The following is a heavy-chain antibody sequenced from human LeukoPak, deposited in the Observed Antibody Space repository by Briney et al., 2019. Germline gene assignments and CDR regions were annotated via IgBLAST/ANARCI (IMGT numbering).Heavy chain of an antibody. CDR3: AKDRDYGGNSRGIDYFDN. V-gene: IGHV3-23*01. D-gene: IGHD4-23*01. J-gene: IGHJ4*02. CDR2: ISVRGDRT. CDR1: GFAFSSYV. Sequence: TGGSLRLSCAASGFAFSSYVMDWVRQAPGKGLEWVSSISVRGDRTYYPDSVKGRFTISRDNSKQILYLQMNTLRADDTAIYYCAKDRDYGGNSRGIDYFDNWGQGTLVTVSS.